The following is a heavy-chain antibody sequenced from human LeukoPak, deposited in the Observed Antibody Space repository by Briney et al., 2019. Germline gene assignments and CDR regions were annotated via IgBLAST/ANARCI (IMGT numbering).Heavy chain of an antibody. CDR1: GYTFTRHG. D-gene: IGHD2/OR15-2a*01. CDR3: ARDPSNSGRRTWFDP. V-gene: IGHV1-18*01. J-gene: IGHJ5*02. CDR2: ISCYNGDT. Sequence: ASVRVSCEASGYTFTRHGISWVRQVPGQGLEWMGWISCYNGDTNYAQKFQGRVTMTTDTSTSTAYMELRSLRSDDTAVYYCARDPSNSGRRTWFDPWGQGTLVTVSS.